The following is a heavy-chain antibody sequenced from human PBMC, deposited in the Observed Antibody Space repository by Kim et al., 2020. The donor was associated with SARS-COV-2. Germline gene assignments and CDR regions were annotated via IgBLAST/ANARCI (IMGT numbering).Heavy chain of an antibody. Sequence: GVSLSLSCSASGFTFSTSGMHWARQAPGKGPEWVTVTSHDGSNKYYADSVRGRFAISRDNSKNTLYLQMNSLRVEDTAVYYCAKDSGRRYFDYWGQGILVVVSS. CDR2: TSHDGSNK. CDR1: GFTFSTSG. V-gene: IGHV3-30*18. CDR3: AKDSGRRYFDY. J-gene: IGHJ4*02. D-gene: IGHD3-10*01.